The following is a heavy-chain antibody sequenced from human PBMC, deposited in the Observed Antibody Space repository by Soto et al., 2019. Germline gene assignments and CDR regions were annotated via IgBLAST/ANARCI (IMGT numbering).Heavy chain of an antibody. V-gene: IGHV3-33*01. CDR1: GFTFSSYG. CDR3: AREVVAGTSYYYYYGMDV. Sequence: QVQLVESGGGVVQPGRSLRLSCAASGFTFSSYGMHWVRQAPGKGLEGVAVIWYDGSNKYYADSVKGRFTISRDNSKNTLYLQMNSLRAEDTAVYYCAREVVAGTSYYYYYGMDVWGQGTTVTVSS. J-gene: IGHJ6*02. D-gene: IGHD6-19*01. CDR2: IWYDGSNK.